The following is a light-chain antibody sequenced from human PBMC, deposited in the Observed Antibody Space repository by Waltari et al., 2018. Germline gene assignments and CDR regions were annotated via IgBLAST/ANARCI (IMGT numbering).Light chain of an antibody. CDR3: SSYTSSSTLVV. J-gene: IGLJ2*01. V-gene: IGLV2-14*03. CDR1: TNAVGGYNY. CDR2: YVS. Sequence: QSALTQPASVSGSPGQSITLSCTGTTNAVGGYNYVSWYPQHPGKAPKLMIYYVSNRPSGVSNRFSGSKSGNTASLTISGLQAEDEADYYCSSYTSSSTLVVFGGGTKLTVL.